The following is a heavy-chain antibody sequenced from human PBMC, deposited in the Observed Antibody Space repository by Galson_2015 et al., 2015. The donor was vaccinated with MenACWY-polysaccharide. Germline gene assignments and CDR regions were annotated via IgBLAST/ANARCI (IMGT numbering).Heavy chain of an antibody. Sequence: SLRLSCAASGFTFSSYWMHWVRQVPGKGLVWVSRISSDGSSTSYADSVKGRFTISRDNAKNTLHLQMNSLRVEDTAVYYCSRGLNGNDRPLGFGSWGQGSLVTVSS. D-gene: IGHD1-1*01. V-gene: IGHV3-74*01. CDR2: ISSDGSST. CDR1: GFTFSSYW. J-gene: IGHJ4*02. CDR3: SRGLNGNDRPLGFGS.